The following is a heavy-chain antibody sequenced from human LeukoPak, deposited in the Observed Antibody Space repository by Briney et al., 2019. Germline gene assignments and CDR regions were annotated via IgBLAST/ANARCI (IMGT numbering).Heavy chain of an antibody. CDR2: IYYSGIT. J-gene: IGHJ4*02. Sequence: SETLSLTCTVSGGSISSSSYYWGWIRQPPGKGLEWIGSIYYSGITYYSPSLKSRVTISVDTSKNQFSLKLSSVTAADTAVYYCARQLGYCSSTSCYADKVDYWGQGTLVTVSS. D-gene: IGHD2-2*01. CDR1: GGSISSSSYY. V-gene: IGHV4-39*01. CDR3: ARQLGYCSSTSCYADKVDY.